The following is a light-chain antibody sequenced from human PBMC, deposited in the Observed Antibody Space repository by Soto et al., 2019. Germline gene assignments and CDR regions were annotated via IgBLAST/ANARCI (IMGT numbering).Light chain of an antibody. CDR3: QQFNTFWWT. CDR1: QSITYW. Sequence: DIQMTQSPSTLSASVGDRVRITCRASQSITYWLAWYQQKPGKAPKLLIYDASTLKSGVPSRFSGSGSGTEFTLTISSLQPEDFATYYCQQFNTFWWTFGQGTKVDIK. J-gene: IGKJ1*01. V-gene: IGKV1-5*01. CDR2: DAS.